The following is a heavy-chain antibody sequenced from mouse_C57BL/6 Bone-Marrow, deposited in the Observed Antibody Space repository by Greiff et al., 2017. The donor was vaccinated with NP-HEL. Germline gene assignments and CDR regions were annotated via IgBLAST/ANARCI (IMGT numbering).Heavy chain of an antibody. Sequence: VKLMESGAELMKPGASVKLSCKATGYTFTGYWIEWVKQRPGHGLEWIGEILPGSGSTNYNEKFKGKATFTADTSSNTAYMQLSSLTTEDSAIYYCAREKVWLRRGDYYAMDYWGQGTSVTVSS. CDR1: GYTFTGYW. CDR2: ILPGSGST. V-gene: IGHV1-9*01. CDR3: AREKVWLRRGDYYAMDY. D-gene: IGHD2-2*01. J-gene: IGHJ4*01.